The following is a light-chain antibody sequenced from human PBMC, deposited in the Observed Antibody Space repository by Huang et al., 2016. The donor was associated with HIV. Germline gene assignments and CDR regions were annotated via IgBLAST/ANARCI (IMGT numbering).Light chain of an antibody. V-gene: IGKV1-33*01. J-gene: IGKJ5*01. CDR2: AAS. CDR1: QDISTY. Sequence: DIQMTQSPSSLSASVGDRVTITCQASQDISTYLHWYKKKPGKAPKVLIYAASKLETGVPSRFSGSGSGTKFTFTISTLQPEDIATYYCQQYDNVPITFGQGTRLEI. CDR3: QQYDNVPIT.